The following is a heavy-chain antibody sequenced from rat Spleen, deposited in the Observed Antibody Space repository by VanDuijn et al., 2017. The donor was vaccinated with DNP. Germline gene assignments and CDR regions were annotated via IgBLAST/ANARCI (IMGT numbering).Heavy chain of an antibody. D-gene: IGHD4-3*01. CDR2: IGSPAYAP. CDR3: IRWNSGHFDY. J-gene: IGHJ2*01. V-gene: IGHV5-27*01. Sequence: EVQLVESGGGLVQPGRSLKLSCAASGFSFSYYYMAWVRQGPTKGLEWVAYIGSPAYAPYYTDSVKGRFAISRDNAKSTLYLQMNSLRSEDMGTYYCIRWNSGHFDYWGQGVMVPVSS. CDR1: GFSFSYYY.